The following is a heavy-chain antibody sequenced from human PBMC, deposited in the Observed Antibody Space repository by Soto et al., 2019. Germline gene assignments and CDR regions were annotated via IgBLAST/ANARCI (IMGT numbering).Heavy chain of an antibody. Sequence: QVQLQESGPGLVKPSGTLSLTCAVSGGSISSSNWWSWVRQPPGKGLEWIGEIYHSGSTNYNPSLKSRVPITVDKSKNQFSPKPSSVAAADTAVYYCARVGTTVTNRFDPWGQGTLVTVSS. D-gene: IGHD4-17*01. V-gene: IGHV4-4*02. CDR1: GGSISSSNW. CDR3: ARVGTTVTNRFDP. CDR2: IYHSGST. J-gene: IGHJ5*02.